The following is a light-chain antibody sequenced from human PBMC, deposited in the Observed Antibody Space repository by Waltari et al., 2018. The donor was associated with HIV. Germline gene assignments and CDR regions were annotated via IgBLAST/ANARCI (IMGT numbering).Light chain of an antibody. Sequence: NFMLTQPPSVSESPVHTLTISCTRTSGSIASTSVQWYQRRPGSAPTTVIYKDHQRPSGVPDRFSGSIDSSSNSASLTISGLKTEDEADYYCQSYDSTNWVFGGGTKLTVL. V-gene: IGLV6-57*03. J-gene: IGLJ3*02. CDR1: SGSIASTS. CDR2: KDH. CDR3: QSYDSTNWV.